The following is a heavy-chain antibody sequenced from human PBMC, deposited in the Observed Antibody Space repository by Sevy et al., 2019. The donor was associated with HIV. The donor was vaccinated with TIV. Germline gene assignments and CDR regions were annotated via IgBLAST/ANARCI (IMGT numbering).Heavy chain of an antibody. V-gene: IGHV3-7*01. CDR1: GFTFSSHW. J-gene: IGHJ6*02. D-gene: IGHD6-6*01. CDR3: ARDTGSIGMDV. Sequence: GGSLRLSCAASGFTFSSHWMSWVRQAPGKGLEWVANIKPDGSDKYYVDSVKGRFTISRDNDKNSLSLQMNSLRAEDTAVYNCARDTGSIGMDVWAQGTTVTVSS. CDR2: IKPDGSDK.